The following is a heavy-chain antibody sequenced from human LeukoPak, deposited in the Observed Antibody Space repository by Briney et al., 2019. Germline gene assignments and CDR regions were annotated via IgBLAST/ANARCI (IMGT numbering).Heavy chain of an antibody. CDR1: GYTFTSYG. V-gene: IGHV1-18*01. D-gene: IGHD3-22*01. CDR3: ARGHYYDSSGREAHPPDQH. J-gene: IGHJ1*01. Sequence: GASVKVSCKASGYTFTSYGISWVRQAPGQGLEWMGWISAYNGNTNYAQKLQGRVTMTTDTSTSTAYMELRSLRSDDTAVYYCARGHYYDSSGREAHPPDQHWGQGTLVTVSS. CDR2: ISAYNGNT.